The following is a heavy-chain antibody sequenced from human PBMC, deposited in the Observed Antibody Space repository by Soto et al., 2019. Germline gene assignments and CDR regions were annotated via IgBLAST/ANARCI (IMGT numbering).Heavy chain of an antibody. CDR1: GFSLSTSGVG. J-gene: IGHJ4*02. D-gene: IGHD6-19*01. CDR3: ALLRGGSGWLYYFDY. CDR2: IYRDDDK. Sequence: QITLKESGPTLVKPTQTLTLTCTFSGFSLSTSGVGVGWIRQPPGKALEWLALIYRDDDKRYSPSLKSRLTIPKDTSKNQVVLTMTHMDPVDTATYYCALLRGGSGWLYYFDYWGQGTLVTVSS. V-gene: IGHV2-5*02.